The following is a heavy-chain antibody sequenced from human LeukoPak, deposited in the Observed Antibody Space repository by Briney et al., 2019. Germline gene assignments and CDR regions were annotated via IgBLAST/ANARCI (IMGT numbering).Heavy chain of an antibody. Sequence: PSETLSLTCTVSGGSISSSSYYWGWIRQPPGKGLEWIGSIYYSGSTYYNPSLKSRVTISVDTSKNQFSLKLSSVTAADTAVYYCARYGISMDVWGQGTTVTVSS. CDR3: ARYGISMDV. J-gene: IGHJ6*02. V-gene: IGHV4-39*01. D-gene: IGHD2-15*01. CDR2: IYYSGST. CDR1: GGSISSSSYY.